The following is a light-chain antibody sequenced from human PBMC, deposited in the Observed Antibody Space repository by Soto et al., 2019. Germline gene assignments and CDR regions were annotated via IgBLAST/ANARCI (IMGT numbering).Light chain of an antibody. V-gene: IGKV3-20*01. CDR3: QQYDRSPLT. CDR2: GAS. Sequence: EIVLTQSPGTLSLSPGERATLSCRASQSVSSSSLAWYQQKPGQAPRLLIYGASTRATGIPDRFSGSGSGTDFTLTISRLETEDFAVYYCQQYDRSPLTFGPGTKVEIK. CDR1: QSVSSSS. J-gene: IGKJ3*01.